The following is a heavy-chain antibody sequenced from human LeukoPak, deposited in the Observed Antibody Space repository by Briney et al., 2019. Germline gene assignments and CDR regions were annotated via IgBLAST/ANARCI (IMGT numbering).Heavy chain of an antibody. D-gene: IGHD4-17*01. V-gene: IGHV3-30*04. Sequence: GRSLRLSCADSGFTFSSYAMHWVRQAPGKGLEWVAVISYDGSNKYYADSVKGRFTISRDNSKNTLYLQMNSLRAEDTAVYYCARDLSDYGDYTFAEYFQHWGQGTLVTVSS. CDR3: ARDLSDYGDYTFAEYFQH. J-gene: IGHJ1*01. CDR1: GFTFSSYA. CDR2: ISYDGSNK.